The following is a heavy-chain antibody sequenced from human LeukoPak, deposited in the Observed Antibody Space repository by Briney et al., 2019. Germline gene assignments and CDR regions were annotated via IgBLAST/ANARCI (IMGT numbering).Heavy chain of an antibody. CDR2: IRSKAYGGTT. V-gene: IGHV3-49*04. D-gene: IGHD3-22*01. J-gene: IGHJ3*02. Sequence: GGSLRLSCTASGFTFGDYAMSWVRQAPGKGLEWVGFIRSKAYGGTTEYAASVKGRFTISRDDSKSIAYLQMNSLKTEDTAVYYCTRVRSGYFIPDACDIWGQGTMVTVSS. CDR3: TRVRSGYFIPDACDI. CDR1: GFTFGDYA.